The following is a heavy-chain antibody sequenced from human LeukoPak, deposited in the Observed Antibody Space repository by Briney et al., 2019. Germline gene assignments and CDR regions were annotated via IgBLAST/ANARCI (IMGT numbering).Heavy chain of an antibody. D-gene: IGHD1-26*01. V-gene: IGHV3-23*01. CDR3: AKYSGSYYYPPNWDS. CDR1: GFTVSNSY. CDR2: ISGSGSST. J-gene: IGHJ4*02. Sequence: GGSLRLSCAASGFTVSNSYMTWVRQAPGKGLEWVSGISGSGSSTYYADSVKGRFTLSRDYPRNTLYLQMNSLRAEDTAVYFCAKYSGSYYYPPNWDSWGQGTLVTVSS.